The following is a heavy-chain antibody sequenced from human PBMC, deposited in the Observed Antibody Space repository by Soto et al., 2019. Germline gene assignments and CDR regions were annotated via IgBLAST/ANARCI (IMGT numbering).Heavy chain of an antibody. V-gene: IGHV4-30-4*02. CDR3: ARDRGSSWYGYFDY. Sequence: SETLSLTCTGSGGYISSGDYYWSWIRQPPGKGLEWIGYIYYSGSTYYNPSLKSRVTISVDTSKNQFSLKLISVTAADTAVYYCARDRGSSWYGYFDYWGQGILVTVSS. CDR2: IYYSGST. D-gene: IGHD6-13*01. CDR1: GGYISSGDYY. J-gene: IGHJ4*02.